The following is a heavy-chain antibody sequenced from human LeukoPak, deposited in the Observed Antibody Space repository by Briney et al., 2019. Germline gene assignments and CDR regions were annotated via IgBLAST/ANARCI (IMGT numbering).Heavy chain of an antibody. Sequence: VSVKVSCKASGYTFIGYYMQWVRQAPAHGPEWMGWINPKTGGTKYAQKFHGRLTMTRDTSISTAYMELSRLRSDDTAVYYCARGPALYYDILTGSTYDYFDPWGQGTLVTVPS. J-gene: IGHJ5*02. CDR1: GYTFIGYY. CDR3: ARGPALYYDILTGSTYDYFDP. V-gene: IGHV1-2*02. CDR2: INPKTGGT. D-gene: IGHD3-9*01.